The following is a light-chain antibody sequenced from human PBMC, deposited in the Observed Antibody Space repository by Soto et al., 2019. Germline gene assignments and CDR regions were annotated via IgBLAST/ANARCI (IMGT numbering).Light chain of an antibody. Sequence: DIQMTQSPSSLSASVGDRVTITCRASRGIRYDLAWYQQKPGKAPERLIYAASRLQSGVPSRFSGSGSGTEFTLTINSLQPDDFATYYCLQHNNYPPITFGQGTRLEIK. CDR3: LQHNNYPPIT. CDR2: AAS. CDR1: RGIRYD. J-gene: IGKJ5*01. V-gene: IGKV1-17*01.